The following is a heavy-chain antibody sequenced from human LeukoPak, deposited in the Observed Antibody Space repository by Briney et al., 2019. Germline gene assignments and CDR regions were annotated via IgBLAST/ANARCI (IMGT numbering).Heavy chain of an antibody. CDR3: ARRYFGSGSSAFDI. Sequence: SETLSLTCTVSGGSISTYYWSWIRQSPGKGLEWIGYIYLTETTNYNPSLRSRVSISVDTSKNQFSLKLRSVTAADTAVYFCARRYFGSGSSAFDIWGQGTMVTVSS. CDR1: GGSISTYY. V-gene: IGHV4-59*08. J-gene: IGHJ3*02. D-gene: IGHD3-10*01. CDR2: IYLTETT.